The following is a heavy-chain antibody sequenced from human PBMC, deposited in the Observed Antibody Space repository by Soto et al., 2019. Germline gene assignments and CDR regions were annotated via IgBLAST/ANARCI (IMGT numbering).Heavy chain of an antibody. CDR2: ISYDGSNK. J-gene: IGHJ4*02. V-gene: IGHV3-30-3*01. CDR1: GFTFSSYA. D-gene: IGHD6-19*01. CDR3: ARDSYSSGYYYFDY. Sequence: PGGSLRLSCAASGFTFSSYAMHWVRQAPGKGLEWVAVISYDGSNKYYADSVKGRFTISRDNSKNTLYLQMNSLRAEDTAVYYCARDSYSSGYYYFDYWGQGTLVTVPS.